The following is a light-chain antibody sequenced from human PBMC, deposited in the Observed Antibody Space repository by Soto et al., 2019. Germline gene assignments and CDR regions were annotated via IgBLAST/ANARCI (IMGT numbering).Light chain of an antibody. CDR2: SAS. Sequence: DIQITQSPSSLSASVGDRVTITCRASQGISNYLGWFQQKPGQAPKSLIYSASSLQSGVPSKFXXSGSGTXXXXXXXSLQPEDSATYYCHQYNSLPLTFGGGTKVEI. CDR3: HQYNSLPLT. V-gene: IGKV1-16*02. CDR1: QGISNY. J-gene: IGKJ4*01.